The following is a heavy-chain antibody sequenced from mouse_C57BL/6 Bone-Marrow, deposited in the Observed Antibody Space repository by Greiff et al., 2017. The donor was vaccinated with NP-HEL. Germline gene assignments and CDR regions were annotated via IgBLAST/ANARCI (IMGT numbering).Heavy chain of an antibody. CDR3: ARWYYGSTYYYAMDY. D-gene: IGHD1-1*01. V-gene: IGHV1-19*01. CDR1: GYTFTDYY. Sequence: EVQLQQSGPVLVKPGASVKMSCKASGYTFTDYYMNWVKQSHGKSLEWIGVINPYNGGTSYNQKFKGKATLTVDKSSSTAYMELNSLTSEDSAVYYCARWYYGSTYYYAMDYWGQGTSVTVSS. CDR2: INPYNGGT. J-gene: IGHJ4*01.